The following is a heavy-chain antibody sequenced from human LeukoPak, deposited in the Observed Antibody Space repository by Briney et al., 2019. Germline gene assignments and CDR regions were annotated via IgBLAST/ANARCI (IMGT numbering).Heavy chain of an antibody. V-gene: IGHV3-48*03. J-gene: IGHJ4*02. CDR2: ISNSGTTI. CDR3: ARGGGSYPFFDY. D-gene: IGHD1-26*01. Sequence: GGSLRLSCAATGFTFNIYEMNWVRQAPGKGLEWVSYISNSGTTIYYADSVKGRFTISSDNAKNSLYLQMNSLRAEDTAVYYCARGGGSYPFFDYWGQGTLVTVSS. CDR1: GFTFNIYE.